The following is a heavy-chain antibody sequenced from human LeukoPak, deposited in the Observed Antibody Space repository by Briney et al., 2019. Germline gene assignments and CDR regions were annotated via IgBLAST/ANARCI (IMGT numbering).Heavy chain of an antibody. D-gene: IGHD6-13*01. CDR3: ARVAEAAAFDS. CDR1: GFTFSSYE. CDR2: ISSSGSTI. J-gene: IGHJ4*02. Sequence: GGSLRLSCAASGFTFSSYEMNWVRQAPGKGLEWVSYISSSGSTIYYADSVKGRFTISRDNAKNSLYLQMNSLKPEDTAVYYCARVAEAAAFDSWGQGTLVTVSS. V-gene: IGHV3-48*03.